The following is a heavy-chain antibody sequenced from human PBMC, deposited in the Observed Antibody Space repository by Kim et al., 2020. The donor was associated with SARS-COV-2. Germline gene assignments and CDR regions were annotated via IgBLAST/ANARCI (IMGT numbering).Heavy chain of an antibody. V-gene: IGHV4-31*03. Sequence: SETLSLTCTVSGDSITSGGYYWNWIRQQPGQGLEWLGSIYYGGNTHYIPSLNRRLTISVDTSKNHFSLNLNSATAADTAVYYCARVDSVGGFDYWGQGILVTVSA. J-gene: IGHJ4*02. CDR2: IYYGGNT. CDR3: ARVDSVGGFDY. CDR1: GDSITSGGYY. D-gene: IGHD1-26*01.